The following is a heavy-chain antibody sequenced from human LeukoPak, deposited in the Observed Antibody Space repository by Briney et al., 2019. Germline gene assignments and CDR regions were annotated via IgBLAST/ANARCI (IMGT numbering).Heavy chain of an antibody. CDR2: ISGVTT. CDR3: SRGSGWLSVY. V-gene: IGHV3-49*03. Sequence: GGSLRLSCTASGFTFGDYLMSWFRQAPEKGLEWIGFISGVTTEYAASVKGRFTISRDDSTSIAYLQMNSLATEDTAVYYCSRGSGWLSVYWGQGTLVTVSS. J-gene: IGHJ4*02. D-gene: IGHD6-19*01. CDR1: GFTFGDYL.